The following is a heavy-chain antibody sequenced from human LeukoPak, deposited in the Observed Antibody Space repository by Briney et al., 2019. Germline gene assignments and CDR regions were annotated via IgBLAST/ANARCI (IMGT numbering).Heavy chain of an antibody. CDR3: AKKRATGSYYYFDY. Sequence: GGSLRLSCAASGFTFSNYAMSWVRQAPGKGLEWVSAISGNSGTTFNADSVRGRFTISRDNSKNTLYLQMNSLRAEDTAVYYCAKKRATGSYYYFDYWGQGTLVTVS. D-gene: IGHD1-26*01. CDR2: ISGNSGTT. V-gene: IGHV3-23*01. CDR1: GFTFSNYA. J-gene: IGHJ4*02.